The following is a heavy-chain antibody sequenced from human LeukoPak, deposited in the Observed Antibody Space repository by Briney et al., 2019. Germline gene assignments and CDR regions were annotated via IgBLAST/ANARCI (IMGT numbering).Heavy chain of an antibody. Sequence: SETLSLTCTVSGGSISSSSYYWGWIRQPPGKGLEWIGSIYYSGSTYYNPSLKSRVTISVDTSKNQCSPKLSSVTAADTAVYYCAREPITMIVVVTPGAFDIWGQGTMVTVSS. V-gene: IGHV4-39*07. J-gene: IGHJ3*02. CDR1: GGSISSSSYY. CDR3: AREPITMIVVVTPGAFDI. CDR2: IYYSGST. D-gene: IGHD3-22*01.